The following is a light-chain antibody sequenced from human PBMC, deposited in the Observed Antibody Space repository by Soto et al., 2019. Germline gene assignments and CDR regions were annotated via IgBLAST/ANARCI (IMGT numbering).Light chain of an antibody. CDR2: AAS. CDR3: QQSYSTLIT. J-gene: IGKJ5*01. Sequence: DIQMTQSPSSLPASVGHTVSITCRSSEDISTWLAWYQQKPGKAPKLLIYAASSLQSGVPSRFSGSGSGTDFTLTISSLQPEDFATYYCQQSYSTLITFGQGTRLEIK. V-gene: IGKV1-39*01. CDR1: EDISTW.